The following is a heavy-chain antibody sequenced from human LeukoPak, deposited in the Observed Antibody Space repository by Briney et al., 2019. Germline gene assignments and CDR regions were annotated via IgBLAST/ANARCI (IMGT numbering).Heavy chain of an antibody. J-gene: IGHJ5*02. D-gene: IGHD3-3*01. CDR1: GGSIRSGSYY. CDR3: ARDGFLNWFDP. V-gene: IGHV4-61*02. CDR2: IYTSGST. Sequence: SETLSLTCTVSGGSIRSGSYYWSWIRQPAGKGLEWIGRIYTSGSTNYNPSLKSRVTISVDTSKNQFSLKLSSVTAADTAVYYCARDGFLNWFDPWGQGTLVTVSS.